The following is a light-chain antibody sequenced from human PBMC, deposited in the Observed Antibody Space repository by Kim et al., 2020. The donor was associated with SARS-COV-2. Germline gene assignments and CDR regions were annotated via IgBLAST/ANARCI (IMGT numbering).Light chain of an antibody. J-gene: IGLJ3*02. CDR3: NSRESSANHWM. Sequence: SSELTQDPTEAVDLRQPDWIHRPGDSIRSYYASRYQQNPGQAPVLVFYGKNNRRSGIPDRFSGSYSGNTTSLTIPAAPAEDEADYYCNSRESSANHWMFG. CDR1: SIRSYY. CDR2: GKN. V-gene: IGLV3-19*01.